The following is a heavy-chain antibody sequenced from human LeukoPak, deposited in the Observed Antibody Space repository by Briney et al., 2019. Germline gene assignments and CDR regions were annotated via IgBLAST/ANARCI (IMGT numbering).Heavy chain of an antibody. V-gene: IGHV3-30-3*01. CDR3: ARDNWNSSGYYLTSGDFDY. J-gene: IGHJ4*02. Sequence: GRSLRLSCAASGFTFSSYAMHWVRQAPGKGLEWVAVISYDGSNKYYADSVKGRFTISRDNSKNTLYLQMNSLRAEDTAVYYCARDNWNSSGYYLTSGDFDYWGQGTLVTVSS. CDR2: ISYDGSNK. D-gene: IGHD3-22*01. CDR1: GFTFSSYA.